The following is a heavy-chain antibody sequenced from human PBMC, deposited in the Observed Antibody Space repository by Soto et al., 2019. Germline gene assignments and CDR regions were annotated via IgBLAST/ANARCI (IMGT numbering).Heavy chain of an antibody. CDR2: IIPIFGTA. Sequence: GASVKVSCKASGGTFSSYAISWVRQAPGQGLEWMGGIIPIFGTANYAQKFQGRVTITADESTSTAYMEQSSLRSEDTAVYYCARVFDQGNNSNYYYGMDVWGQGTRSPSP. V-gene: IGHV1-69*13. CDR1: GGTFSSYA. J-gene: IGHJ6*02. CDR3: ARVFDQGNNSNYYYGMDV. D-gene: IGHD3-3*01.